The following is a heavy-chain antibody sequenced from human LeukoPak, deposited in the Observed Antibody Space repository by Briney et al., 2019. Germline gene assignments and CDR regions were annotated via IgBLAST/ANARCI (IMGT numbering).Heavy chain of an antibody. J-gene: IGHJ3*02. V-gene: IGHV4-59*01. CDR1: GGSISSYY. Sequence: PSETLSLTCTVSGGSISSYYWSWIRQPPGKGLEWIGYIYYSGSTNYNSSLKSRVTISVDTSKNQFSLKLSSVTAADTAVYYCARGFGGLWFGELLCRAAFDIWGQGTLVTVSS. CDR2: IYYSGST. D-gene: IGHD3-10*01. CDR3: ARGFGGLWFGELLCRAAFDI.